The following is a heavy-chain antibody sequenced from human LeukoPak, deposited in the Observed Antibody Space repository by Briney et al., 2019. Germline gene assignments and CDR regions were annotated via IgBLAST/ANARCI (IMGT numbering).Heavy chain of an antibody. V-gene: IGHV3-21*01. Sequence: GGSLRLSCAASGLTFSSYSMNWVRQAPGKGLEWVSSISSSSSYIYYADSVKGRFTISRDNAKNSLYLQMNSLRAEDTAVYYCARDQVPITIFGVVSQTFDYWGQGTLVTVSS. J-gene: IGHJ4*02. CDR3: ARDQVPITIFGVVSQTFDY. D-gene: IGHD3-3*01. CDR2: ISSSSSYI. CDR1: GLTFSSYS.